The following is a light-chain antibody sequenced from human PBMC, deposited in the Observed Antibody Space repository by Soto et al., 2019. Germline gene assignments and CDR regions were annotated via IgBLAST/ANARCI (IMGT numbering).Light chain of an antibody. CDR2: KVS. V-gene: IGLV2-8*01. Sequence: QSALTQPPSASGSPGQSVTISCTGTSSDVGRYNYVCWYQQPPGKAPRLIIYKVSKRPSGVPDRSSGSKSGNTASLTVSGLQDEDEADYYCGSYVNNKVFGGGTKLTVL. CDR1: SSDVGRYNY. J-gene: IGLJ3*02. CDR3: GSYVNNKV.